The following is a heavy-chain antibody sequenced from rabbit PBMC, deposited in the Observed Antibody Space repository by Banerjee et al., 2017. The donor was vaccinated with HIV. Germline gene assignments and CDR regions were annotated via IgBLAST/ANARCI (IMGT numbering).Heavy chain of an antibody. D-gene: IGHD8-1*01. CDR1: GFDFSTSSW. V-gene: IGHV1S45*01. Sequence: QEQLVESGGGLVQPGESLKLSCKASGFDFSTSSWPCWARQAPGKGPEWIACIHGGSSGSTYYASWAKGRFTISKTSSTTATLKMTSLTAADTATYFCARDSGSSFSSYGMDLWGPGTLVTVS. CDR3: ARDSGSSFSSYGMDL. J-gene: IGHJ6*01. CDR2: IHGGSSGST.